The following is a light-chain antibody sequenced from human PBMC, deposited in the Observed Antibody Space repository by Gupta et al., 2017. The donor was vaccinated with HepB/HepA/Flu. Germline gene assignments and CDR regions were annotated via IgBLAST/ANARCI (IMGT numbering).Light chain of an antibody. CDR1: QSVSSY. CDR3: QQRINGHPILT. J-gene: IGKJ5*01. Sequence: EIVLTHSPATLSFSPGESATLTCRASQSVSSYLAWYQQKPGQAPRLLIYAASNRATGIKARFSGSEDGTDVSLTVSSRVPADFAVYYCQQRINGHPILTFGEGTRMEIK. CDR2: AAS. V-gene: IGKV3-11*01.